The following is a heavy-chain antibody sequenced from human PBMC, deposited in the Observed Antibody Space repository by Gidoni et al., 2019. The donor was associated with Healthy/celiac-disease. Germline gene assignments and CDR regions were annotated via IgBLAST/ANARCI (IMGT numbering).Heavy chain of an antibody. CDR2: ISRSSLYI. CDR3: ARVSGDLLNYYGMDV. Sequence: EVQLVESGGGLVKPGGSLRLSCSASGFTFSSYSITWVRQSPGKGLEWVSSISRSSLYIYYADSVKGRFTISRDNAKNSLYLQMNSRRAEDTAVYYCARVSGDLLNYYGMDVWGQGTTVTVSS. V-gene: IGHV3-21*01. J-gene: IGHJ6*02. CDR1: GFTFSSYS.